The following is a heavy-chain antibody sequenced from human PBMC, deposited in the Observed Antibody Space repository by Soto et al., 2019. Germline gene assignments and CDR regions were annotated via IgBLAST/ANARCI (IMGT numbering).Heavy chain of an antibody. CDR2: MHYTGFS. J-gene: IGHJ4*02. D-gene: IGHD3-3*01. Sequence: PSETLSLTCSFSGDSVTSHYLTWIRQSPEKGLEWIGYMHYTGFSHYNPSLKSRLTISVDRSKNQFTLQLTSVTAADPAVYYCETQRRGFLGKYYFTYGARGTRVT. CDR1: GDSVTSHY. CDR3: ETQRRGFLGKYYFTY. V-gene: IGHV4-59*08.